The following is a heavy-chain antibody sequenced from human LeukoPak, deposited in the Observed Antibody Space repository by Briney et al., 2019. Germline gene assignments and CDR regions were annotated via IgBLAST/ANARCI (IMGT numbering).Heavy chain of an antibody. J-gene: IGHJ4*02. Sequence: GGSLRLSCAASGFTFSSFGMHWVRQAPGKGLEWVASIRFDGSNEKYADSVKGRFTISRDNPKNTLYVQMNSLSAEDSALYYCAKGTAGIGVAGTFGYLDYWGQGTLVAVSS. D-gene: IGHD6-19*01. CDR1: GFTFSSFG. CDR3: AKGTAGIGVAGTFGYLDY. V-gene: IGHV3-30*02. CDR2: IRFDGSNE.